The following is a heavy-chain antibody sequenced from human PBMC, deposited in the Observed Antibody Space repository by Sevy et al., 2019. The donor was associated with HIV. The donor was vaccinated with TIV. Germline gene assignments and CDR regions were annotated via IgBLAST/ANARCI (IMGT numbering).Heavy chain of an antibody. CDR3: ARAPPVVVVPGAPSWFDP. CDR2: INHIGST. D-gene: IGHD2-2*01. CDR1: GGSFSGYY. J-gene: IGHJ5*02. V-gene: IGHV4-34*01. Sequence: SETLSLTCAVYGGSFSGYYWNWIRQSPGKGLEWIGEINHIGSTHYNPSLKSRVTISVDTSKNRFSLRLNSLTAADTAVYYCARAPPVVVVPGAPSWFDPWGQGTLVTVSS.